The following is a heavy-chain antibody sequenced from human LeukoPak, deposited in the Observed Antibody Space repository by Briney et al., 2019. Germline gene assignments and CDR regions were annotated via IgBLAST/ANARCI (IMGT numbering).Heavy chain of an antibody. Sequence: ASVKVSCKASGYTFTSYGISWVRQAPGQGLEWMGWISAYNGNTNYAQKLQGRVTMTTDTSTSTAYMELRSLRSDDTAVYYCARLDPLGVRFLEWFADYYYGMDVWGQGTTVTVSS. J-gene: IGHJ6*02. CDR3: ARLDPLGVRFLEWFADYYYGMDV. CDR2: ISAYNGNT. V-gene: IGHV1-18*01. D-gene: IGHD3-3*01. CDR1: GYTFTSYG.